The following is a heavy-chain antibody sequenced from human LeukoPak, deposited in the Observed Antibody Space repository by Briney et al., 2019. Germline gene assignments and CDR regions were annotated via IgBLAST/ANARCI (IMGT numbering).Heavy chain of an antibody. CDR3: ARVGYCSGGSCPRRNYYYYYMDV. V-gene: IGHV1-24*01. CDR2: FDPEDGET. Sequence: ASVKVSCKVSGYTLTELSMHWVRQAPGKGLEWMGGFDPEDGETIYAQKFQGRVTMTEDTSTDTAYMELSSLRSEDTAVYYCARVGYCSGGSCPRRNYYYYYMDVWGKGTTVTISS. CDR1: GYTLTELS. D-gene: IGHD2-15*01. J-gene: IGHJ6*03.